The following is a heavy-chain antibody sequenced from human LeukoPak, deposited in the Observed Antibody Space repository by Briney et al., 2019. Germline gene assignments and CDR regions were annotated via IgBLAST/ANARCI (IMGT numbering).Heavy chain of an antibody. CDR1: GFTFSSYS. J-gene: IGHJ4*02. Sequence: GGSLRLSCAASGFTFSSYSMNWVRQAPGRGLEWGSYISSSSSTIYYADSVKGRFTISRDNAKNSLYLQMNSLRAEDTAVYYCATSPGSGYYTFDYWGQGTLVTVSS. CDR3: ATSPGSGYYTFDY. D-gene: IGHD3-22*01. V-gene: IGHV3-48*04. CDR2: ISSSSSTI.